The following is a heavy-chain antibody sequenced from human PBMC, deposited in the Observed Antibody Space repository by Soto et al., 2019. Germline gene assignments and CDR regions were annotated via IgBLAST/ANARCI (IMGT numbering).Heavy chain of an antibody. Sequence: SVKVSCKASGYTFTSYGINWVRQAPGQGLEWMGRIIPILGIANYAQKFQGRVTITADKSTSTAYMELSSLRSEDTAVYYCAREVVVAATGYFDLWGRGTLVTVSS. V-gene: IGHV1-69*04. CDR1: GYTFTSYG. CDR3: AREVVVAATGYFDL. J-gene: IGHJ2*01. CDR2: IIPILGIA. D-gene: IGHD2-15*01.